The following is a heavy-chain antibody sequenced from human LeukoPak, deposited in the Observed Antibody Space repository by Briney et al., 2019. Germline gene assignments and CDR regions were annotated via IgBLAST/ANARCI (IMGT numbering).Heavy chain of an antibody. V-gene: IGHV3-9*01. Sequence: GGSLRLSCAASGFTFDDYAMHWVRQAPGKGLEWVSGISWNSGSTGYADSVKGRFTISRDNAKNSLYLQMNSLRAEDTALYYCAASREMATIRYWGQGTLVTVSS. CDR1: GFTFDDYA. D-gene: IGHD5-24*01. CDR3: AASREMATIRY. J-gene: IGHJ4*02. CDR2: ISWNSGST.